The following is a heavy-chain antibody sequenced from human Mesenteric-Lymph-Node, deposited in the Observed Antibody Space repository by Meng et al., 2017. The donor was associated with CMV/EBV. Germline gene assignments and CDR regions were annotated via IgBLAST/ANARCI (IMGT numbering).Heavy chain of an antibody. CDR3: ARADGSSGTSFDY. D-gene: IGHD3-10*01. CDR2: LNPSGGST. J-gene: IGHJ4*02. Sequence: KAYGYTFTSYYIHWVRQAPGQGLEWMGVLNPSGGSTSYAQKFQGRVTMTRDTSTSTVYMELSSLRSEDTAVYYCARADGSSGTSFDYWGQGTLVTVSS. CDR1: GYTFTSYY. V-gene: IGHV1-46*01.